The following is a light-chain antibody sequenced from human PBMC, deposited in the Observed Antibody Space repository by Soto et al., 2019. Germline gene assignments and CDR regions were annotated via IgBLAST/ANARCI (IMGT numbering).Light chain of an antibody. V-gene: IGKV3-20*01. CDR1: QPVSSNF. J-gene: IGKJ5*01. CDR2: GAS. Sequence: VLTQSPVTLSLAPWEILTLCFSASQPVSSNFLAWYQQKPGQAPRLLIYGASIRATGIPDRFSGSGPGTDFTLTISRLEPEDFAVYYCQQYGSSPPITFGQGTRLENK. CDR3: QQYGSSPPIT.